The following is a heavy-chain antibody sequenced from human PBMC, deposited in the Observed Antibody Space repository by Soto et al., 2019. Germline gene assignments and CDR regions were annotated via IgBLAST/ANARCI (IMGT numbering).Heavy chain of an antibody. Sequence: QVQLVQSGAEVKKPGSSVKVSCKASGGTFSSYAISWVRQAPGQGLAWMEGIIPIFGTAHYAQKFQGRVTITADESTSTAYMEVSSLRTEYTAVYYCARPTRYYYDSSGQSAWFDPWGEGTLVTVSS. CDR1: GGTFSSYA. D-gene: IGHD3-22*01. J-gene: IGHJ5*02. V-gene: IGHV1-69*12. CDR3: ARPTRYYYDSSGQSAWFDP. CDR2: IIPIFGTA.